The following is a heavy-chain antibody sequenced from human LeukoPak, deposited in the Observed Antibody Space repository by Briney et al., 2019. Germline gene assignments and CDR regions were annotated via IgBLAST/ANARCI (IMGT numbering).Heavy chain of an antibody. D-gene: IGHD3-22*01. CDR2: IYYSGST. CDR3: ARGGYYDSCGLDIDY. V-gene: IGHV4-59*01. CDR1: GGSISSYY. J-gene: IGHJ4*02. Sequence: SETLSLTCTVSGGSISSYYWSWIRQPPGKGLEWIGYIYYSGSTNYNPSLKSRVTISVDTSKNQFSLKLSSVTAADTAVYYCARGGYYDSCGLDIDYWGQGTLVTVSS.